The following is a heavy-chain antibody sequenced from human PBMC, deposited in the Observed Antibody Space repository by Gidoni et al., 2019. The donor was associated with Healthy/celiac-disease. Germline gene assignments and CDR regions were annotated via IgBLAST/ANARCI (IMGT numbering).Heavy chain of an antibody. D-gene: IGHD3-22*01. CDR2: IAYDGSNK. J-gene: IGHJ6*02. CDR3: ARDRAIDSSGYYYSYYYYGMDV. CDR1: GFTFISYG. V-gene: IGHV3-30*03. Sequence: QVQLVESGGGVVQPGSSLSLSCADSGFTFISYGMPWFRQAPGKGLKWVAVIAYDGSNKYYADAVKGRFTIYRDNSKNTLYLQMNSLRAEDTAVYYCARDRAIDSSGYYYSYYYYGMDVWGQGTTVTVSS.